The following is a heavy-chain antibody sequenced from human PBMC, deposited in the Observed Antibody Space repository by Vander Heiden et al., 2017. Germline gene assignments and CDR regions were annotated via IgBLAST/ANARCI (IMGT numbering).Heavy chain of an antibody. CDR1: GGSISGTSYY. Sequence: QLQLQESGPGLVKPSETLSLTCTVSGGSISGTSYYWGWTRQPPGKGLEWSGSSHYSGTTYYSPSLKSRVTISVDTSKNQFSLKLSSVTAADTAVYYCARNRGANWGLVDHWGQGTLVTVSS. D-gene: IGHD7-27*01. V-gene: IGHV4-39*01. CDR2: SHYSGTT. J-gene: IGHJ4*02. CDR3: ARNRGANWGLVDH.